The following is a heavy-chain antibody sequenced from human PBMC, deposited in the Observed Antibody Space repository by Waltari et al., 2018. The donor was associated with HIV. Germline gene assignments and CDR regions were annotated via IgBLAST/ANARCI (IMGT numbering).Heavy chain of an antibody. CDR1: GFKFNNYG. Sequence: QVQLVESGGGVVQPGRSLRLSCAAAGFKFNNYGFNWVRQAPGKGLEWVAFIWYDGSNVFFSDSVKGRFSISGDNSKNTVYLQMNSLRVDDTAVYYCARDFGGTYGPYYFDFWGQGARVTVSS. D-gene: IGHD1-7*01. CDR2: IWYDGSNV. J-gene: IGHJ4*02. V-gene: IGHV3-33*01. CDR3: ARDFGGTYGPYYFDF.